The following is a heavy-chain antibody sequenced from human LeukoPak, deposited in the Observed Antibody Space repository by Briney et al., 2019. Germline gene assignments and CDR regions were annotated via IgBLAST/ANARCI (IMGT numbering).Heavy chain of an antibody. V-gene: IGHV4-59*01. D-gene: IGHD3-16*02. CDR3: ARDRARLTFGGVIPKGNWFDP. CDR2: IYYNGST. J-gene: IGHJ5*02. CDR1: GFTFDDYA. Sequence: LRLSCAASGFTFDDYAMHWVRHAPGKGLEWIGYIYYNGSTNYNPSLKSRVTISVDTSNNHFSLNLSSVTTADTAVYYCARDRARLTFGGVIPKGNWFDPWGQGILVTVSS.